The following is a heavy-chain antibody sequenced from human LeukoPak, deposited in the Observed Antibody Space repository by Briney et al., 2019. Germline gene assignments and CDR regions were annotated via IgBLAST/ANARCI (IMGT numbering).Heavy chain of an antibody. J-gene: IGHJ6*03. CDR3: AIEAYYYYYFMDV. Sequence: ASVKVSCKASGGTFSSYAISWVRQAPGQGLEWMGRIIPILGTANYAQKFQGRVTITTDESTSTAYMELSSLRSEDTAVYYCAIEAYYYYYFMDVWGKGTTVTVSS. V-gene: IGHV1-69*05. CDR2: IIPILGTA. CDR1: GGTFSSYA.